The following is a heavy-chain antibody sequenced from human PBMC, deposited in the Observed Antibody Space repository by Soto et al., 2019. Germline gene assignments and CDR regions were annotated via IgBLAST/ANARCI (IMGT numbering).Heavy chain of an antibody. J-gene: IGHJ6*02. Sequence: SETLSLTCAVYGGSFSGYYWSWIRQPPGKGLEWIGEINHSGSTNYNPSLKSRVTISVDTSRNQFSLKLTSVTAADTAVYYCASQPSYYHYYGMDVWGQGTTVTVSS. D-gene: IGHD2-2*01. V-gene: IGHV4-34*01. CDR1: GGSFSGYY. CDR2: INHSGST. CDR3: ASQPSYYHYYGMDV.